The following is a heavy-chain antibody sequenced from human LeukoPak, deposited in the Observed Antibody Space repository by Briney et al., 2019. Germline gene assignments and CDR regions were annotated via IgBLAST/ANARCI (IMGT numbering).Heavy chain of an antibody. J-gene: IGHJ4*02. CDR2: ISAYNGNT. CDR1: GYTLTSYG. V-gene: IGHV1-18*01. CDR3: AREHYDFWSGSNWYYFDY. Sequence: ASVKVSCKASGYTLTSYGISWVRQAPGQGLEWMGWISAYNGNTNYAQKFQGRVTMTTDTSTNTAYMELRSLRFDDTAVYYCAREHYDFWSGSNWYYFDYWGQGTLVTVSS. D-gene: IGHD3-3*01.